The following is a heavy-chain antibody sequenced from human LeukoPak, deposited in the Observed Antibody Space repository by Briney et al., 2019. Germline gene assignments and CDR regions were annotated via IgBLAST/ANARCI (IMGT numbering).Heavy chain of an antibody. CDR1: GFTFSSFS. CDR2: ISTTSST. D-gene: IGHD6-19*01. CDR3: VRDPSRLEPGYFDN. V-gene: IGHV3-21*01. Sequence: GGSLRLSCAASGFTFSSFSIHWVRLTPGKGLEWVSFISTTSSTHYVASMKGRFTISRDNAKNSVSLLMNSLRADDTAVYYCVRDPSRLEPGYFDNWGQGVLVTVSS. J-gene: IGHJ4*01.